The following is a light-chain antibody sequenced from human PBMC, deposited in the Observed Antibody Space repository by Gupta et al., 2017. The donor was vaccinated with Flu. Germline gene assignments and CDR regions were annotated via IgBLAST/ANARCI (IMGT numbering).Light chain of an antibody. Sequence: PSSVSASVGDTVTITCRASQGIGGSLAWFQQKPGKAPNPLIYAASSLECGVPSRFSGSGSGTDFTLTISSLQPEDFATYYCQQADSFPLTFGGGTKVEIQ. V-gene: IGKV1-12*01. CDR2: AAS. CDR1: QGIGGS. CDR3: QQADSFPLT. J-gene: IGKJ4*01.